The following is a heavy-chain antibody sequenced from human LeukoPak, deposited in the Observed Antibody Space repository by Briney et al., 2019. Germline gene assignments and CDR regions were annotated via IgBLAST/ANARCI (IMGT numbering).Heavy chain of an antibody. Sequence: PSETLSLTCAVYGGSFSGYYWSWIRQPPGKGLEWIGEINHSGSTNYNPSLKSRVTISVDTSKNQFSLKLSSVTAADTAVYYCARPSTGTTTGFDYWGQGTLVTVSS. CDR1: GGSFSGYY. CDR3: ARPSTGTTTGFDY. CDR2: INHSGST. D-gene: IGHD1-7*01. J-gene: IGHJ4*02. V-gene: IGHV4-34*01.